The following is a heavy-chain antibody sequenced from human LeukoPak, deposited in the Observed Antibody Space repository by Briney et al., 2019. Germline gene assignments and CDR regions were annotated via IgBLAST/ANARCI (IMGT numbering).Heavy chain of an antibody. CDR3: ARDSGWHSDS. D-gene: IGHD6-19*01. Sequence: SQTLSLTCTVSGGSISSDGYYWSWIRQHPGKGLEWIGYIYYSGSTYYNPSLKSRVTISLDTSKNQFSLKLSSVTAADSAVYYCARDSGWHSDSWGQGTLVTVSS. CDR2: IYYSGST. CDR1: GGSISSDGYY. V-gene: IGHV4-31*03. J-gene: IGHJ5*01.